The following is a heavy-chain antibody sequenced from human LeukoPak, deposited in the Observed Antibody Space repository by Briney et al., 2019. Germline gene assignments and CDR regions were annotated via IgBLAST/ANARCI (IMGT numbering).Heavy chain of an antibody. J-gene: IGHJ4*02. D-gene: IGHD6-19*01. V-gene: IGHV4-31*03. Sequence: SETLSLTCTNLGGSISSGDHYWSWIRQHPGKGLEWIGYIYYSGSTHYNPSLKSRVSMSVDTSKNQFSLKLGSVTAADTAVYYCARLGRGIAVAGVFDYWGQGTLVTVSS. CDR2: IYYSGST. CDR1: GGSISSGDHY. CDR3: ARLGRGIAVAGVFDY.